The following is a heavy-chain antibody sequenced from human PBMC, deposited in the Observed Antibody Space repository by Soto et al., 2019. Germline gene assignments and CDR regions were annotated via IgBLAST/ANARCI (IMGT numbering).Heavy chain of an antibody. V-gene: IGHV2-5*02. CDR1: GFSLSTSGVG. CDR3: AHRSIAAAARRYWYFDL. Sequence: QITLKESGPTLVKPTQTLTLTCTFSGFSLSTSGVGVGWIRQPPGKALEWLALIYWDDDKRYSPSLKSRLTITKXXAXNXXVLTMTNMDPVDTATYYCAHRSIAAAARRYWYFDLWGRGTLVTVSS. J-gene: IGHJ2*01. CDR2: IYWDDDK. D-gene: IGHD6-13*01.